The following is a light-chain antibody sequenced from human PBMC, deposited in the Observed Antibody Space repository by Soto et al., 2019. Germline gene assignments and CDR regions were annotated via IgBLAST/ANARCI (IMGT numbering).Light chain of an antibody. V-gene: IGKV1-33*01. CDR3: QQYDNLPLT. J-gene: IGKJ4*01. Sequence: DIQMTQSPSSLSASVGDRVTITCQASQDISNYLNWYQQKPGKAPKLLIYDASNLETGVPSRFSGSGSGTDFTLPISSLQHEDIAQNYRQQYDNLPLTFGGGTKVEIK. CDR2: DAS. CDR1: QDISNY.